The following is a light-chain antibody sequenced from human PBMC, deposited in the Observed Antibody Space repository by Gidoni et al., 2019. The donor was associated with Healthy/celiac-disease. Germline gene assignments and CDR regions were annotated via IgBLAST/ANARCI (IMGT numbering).Light chain of an antibody. Sequence: SSELTQDPAVSVALGQTVRITCHGDSLRNYYATWHQQNPGQAPVLVIYGKNNRPSGVPDRFSGSSSGNTASLTITGAQAEDEADYYCNSRDFSGNHLVFGGGTKLTVL. V-gene: IGLV3-19*01. CDR3: NSRDFSGNHLV. CDR1: SLRNYY. CDR2: GKN. J-gene: IGLJ2*01.